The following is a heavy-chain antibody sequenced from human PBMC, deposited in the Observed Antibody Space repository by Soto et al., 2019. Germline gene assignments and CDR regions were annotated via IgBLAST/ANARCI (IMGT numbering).Heavy chain of an antibody. CDR1: GGTFSSYA. CDR2: IIPIFGTA. V-gene: IGHV1-69*13. D-gene: IGHD2-15*01. J-gene: IGHJ6*02. Sequence: PGPPVKVSCKASGGTFSSYAISWVRQAPGQGLEWMGGIIPIFGTANYAQKFQGRVTITADESTSTAYMELSSLRSEDTAVYYCARGRCSGGSCWYYYGMDVWGQGTTVNVSS. CDR3: ARGRCSGGSCWYYYGMDV.